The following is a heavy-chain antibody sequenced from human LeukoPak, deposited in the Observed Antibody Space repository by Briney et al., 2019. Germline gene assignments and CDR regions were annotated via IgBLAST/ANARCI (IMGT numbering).Heavy chain of an antibody. CDR2: ISGSGGST. V-gene: IGHV3-23*01. Sequence: GGSLRLSCAASGFTFSSYAMSWVRQPPGKGLEWVSAISGSGGSTYYADSVKGRFTISRDNSKNTLYLQMNSLRAEDTAVYYCAASPESIAVAGWGQGTLVTVSS. J-gene: IGHJ4*02. CDR1: GFTFSSYA. D-gene: IGHD6-19*01. CDR3: AASPESIAVAG.